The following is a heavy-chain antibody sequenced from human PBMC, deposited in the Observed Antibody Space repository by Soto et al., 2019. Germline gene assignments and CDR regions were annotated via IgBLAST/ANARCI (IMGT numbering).Heavy chain of an antibody. CDR1: GYTFTSYD. D-gene: IGHD3-16*02. CDR3: ARGLESYYDNIWGSYRFDY. Sequence: ASVKVSCKASGYTFTSYDINWVRQATGQGLEWMGWMNPHSGNTGYAQKFQGRVTMTRNTSISTAYMELSSLRSEDTAVYYCARGLESYYDNIWGSYRFDYWGQGTLVTVSS. J-gene: IGHJ4*02. CDR2: MNPHSGNT. V-gene: IGHV1-8*01.